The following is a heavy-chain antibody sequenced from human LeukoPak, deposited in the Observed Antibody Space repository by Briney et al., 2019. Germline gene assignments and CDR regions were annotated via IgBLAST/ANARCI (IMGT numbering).Heavy chain of an antibody. J-gene: IGHJ6*03. CDR3: AKDGAAAGRNYYYYYMDV. CDR1: GFTFSSYA. D-gene: IGHD6-13*01. V-gene: IGHV3-23*01. Sequence: GGSLRLSCAASGFTFSSYAMSWVRQAPGKGLEWVSAISGSGGSTYYADSVKGRFTISGDNSKNTLYLQMNSLRAEDTAVYYCAKDGAAAGRNYYYYYMDVWGKGTTVTVSS. CDR2: ISGSGGST.